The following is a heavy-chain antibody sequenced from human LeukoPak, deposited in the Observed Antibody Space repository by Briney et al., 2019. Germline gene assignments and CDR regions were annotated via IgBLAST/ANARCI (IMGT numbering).Heavy chain of an antibody. D-gene: IGHD2-2*01. CDR3: ARLQLRYCSSTSCSPFDY. CDR2: ISAYNGNT. CDR1: GYTFTSYG. V-gene: IGHV1-18*01. Sequence: ASVKVSCKASGYTFTSYGISWVRQAPGQGLEWMGWISAYNGNTNYAQKLQGRVTMTTDTSTSTAYMELRSLRSDDTAVYYCARLQLRYCSSTSCSPFDYWGQGTLVTVSS. J-gene: IGHJ4*02.